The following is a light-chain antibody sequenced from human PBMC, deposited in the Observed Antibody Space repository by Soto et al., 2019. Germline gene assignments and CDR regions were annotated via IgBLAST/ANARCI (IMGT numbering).Light chain of an antibody. Sequence: QSALTQPASVSGSPGQSITISCTGTSSDVGGYNYVSWYQQHPGKAPKLMIYDVINRPSGVSNRFSGSKSGNSASLPISGRQAEDEADYYCSSYTSSSTYVVFGGGTKLTVL. V-gene: IGLV2-14*03. J-gene: IGLJ2*01. CDR3: SSYTSSSTYVV. CDR2: DVI. CDR1: SSDVGGYNY.